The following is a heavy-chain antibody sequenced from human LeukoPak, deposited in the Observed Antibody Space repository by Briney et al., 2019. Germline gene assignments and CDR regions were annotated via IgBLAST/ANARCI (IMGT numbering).Heavy chain of an antibody. V-gene: IGHV6-1*01. CDR1: GDSASSNSVA. CDR3: ARRTFGYSFDS. D-gene: IGHD3-16*01. Sequence: SQTLSLTCAISGDSASSNSVAWNWIRQSPSRGLEWLGRTYYRSKWYTDYAVSVKSRVTINPDTSKNQFSLQLSSVTPEDTAVYYCARRTFGYSFDSWGQGTLVTVSS. J-gene: IGHJ4*02. CDR2: TYYRSKWYT.